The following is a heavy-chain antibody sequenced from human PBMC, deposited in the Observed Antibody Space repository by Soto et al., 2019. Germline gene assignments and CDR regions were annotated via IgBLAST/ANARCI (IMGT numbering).Heavy chain of an antibody. V-gene: IGHV3-30*03. CDR3: ARGDIVALQGWFDP. D-gene: IGHD5-12*01. CDR1: GFTFSSYG. CDR2: ISYDGSNK. J-gene: IGHJ5*02. Sequence: QVQLVESGGGVVQPGRSLRLSCAASGFTFSSYGMHWVRQAPGKGLEWVAVISYDGSNKYYADSVKGRFTISRDNSKNTLYLQMNSLRAEDTAVYYCARGDIVALQGWFDPWGQGTLVTVSS.